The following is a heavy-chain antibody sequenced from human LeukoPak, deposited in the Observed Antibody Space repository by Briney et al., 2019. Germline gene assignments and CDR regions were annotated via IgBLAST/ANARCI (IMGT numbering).Heavy chain of an antibody. CDR2: INQDGSEE. D-gene: IGHD5-12*01. CDR1: GFTFSNCW. J-gene: IGHJ4*02. CDR3: VRDGGVSGYDLLDY. Sequence: GGSLRLSCAASGFTFSNCWMTWVRQAPGKGLEWVAHINQDGSEEHYMDSVKARFTISRDNAKNSLSLQMNSLRAEDTAVYYCVRDGGVSGYDLLDYWGQGTLVTVSS. V-gene: IGHV3-7*01.